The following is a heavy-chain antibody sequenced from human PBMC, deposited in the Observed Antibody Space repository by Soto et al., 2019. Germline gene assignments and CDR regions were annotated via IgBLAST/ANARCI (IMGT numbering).Heavy chain of an antibody. CDR1: GFTFSSYG. CDR3: AKGQGATYFPFQY. D-gene: IGHD1-26*01. J-gene: IGHJ4*02. V-gene: IGHV3-23*01. CDR2: INDSGGKV. Sequence: GGSPRLSCAAPGFTFSSYGLSWFRQAPGKGLEWVSSINDSGGKVYYTDSVKGRFTISRDNSKNTLYLQMNSLRAEDTAIYFCAKGQGATYFPFQYWGRGNLVTVSS.